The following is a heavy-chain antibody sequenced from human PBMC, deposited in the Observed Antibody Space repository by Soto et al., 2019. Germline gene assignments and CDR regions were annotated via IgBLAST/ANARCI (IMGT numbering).Heavy chain of an antibody. J-gene: IGHJ6*02. V-gene: IGHV3-73*01. CDR2: IRSKANSYAT. CDR1: GFTFSGSA. CDR3: TIAAAGTDYYYYGMDV. D-gene: IGHD6-13*01. Sequence: GGSLRLSCAASGFTFSGSAMHWVRQASGKGLEWVGRIRSKANSYATAYAASVKGRFTIPRDDSKNTAYLQMNSLKTEDTAVYYCTIAAAGTDYYYYGMDVWGQGTTVTVSS.